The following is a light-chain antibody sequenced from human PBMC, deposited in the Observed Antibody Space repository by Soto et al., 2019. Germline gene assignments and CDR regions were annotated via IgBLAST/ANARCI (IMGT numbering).Light chain of an antibody. V-gene: IGKV3-11*01. CDR2: DAS. CDR1: QGVGRF. CDR3: QQRGGWPLT. Sequence: EIVLTQSPATLSLSPGERAALSCRASQGVGRFLAWYQQKPGQAPRLLIYDASNRATGIPARFSGSGSGKDFTLAINNLEPEDFAVYYCQQRGGWPLTFGGGTKVEIK. J-gene: IGKJ4*01.